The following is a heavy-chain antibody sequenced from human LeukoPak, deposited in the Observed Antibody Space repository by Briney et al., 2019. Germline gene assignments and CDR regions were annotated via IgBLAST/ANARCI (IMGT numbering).Heavy chain of an antibody. J-gene: IGHJ4*02. Sequence: GGSLRLSCAASGFMFSSNWMSWVRLAPGKGLEWVANIKEDGTETYYVDSVKGRFTISRDNAKNSLYLQMNSLRVEDTAVYYCAKEGRSLQTYWGQGTPVTVSS. CDR2: IKEDGTET. D-gene: IGHD5-24*01. V-gene: IGHV3-7*03. CDR1: GFMFSSNW. CDR3: AKEGRSLQTY.